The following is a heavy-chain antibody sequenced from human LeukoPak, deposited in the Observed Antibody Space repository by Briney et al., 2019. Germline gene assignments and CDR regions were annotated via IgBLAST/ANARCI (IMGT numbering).Heavy chain of an antibody. CDR3: ARGGYYRQR. V-gene: IGHV3-7*04. J-gene: IGHJ1*01. CDR1: GFTFSGYW. Sequence: GGSLRLSCAASGFTFSGYWMSGVRQAPGGGLEWVANIKPDGSETYYVDSVKGRFTIFRDNAKSSLYLQMSSLRAEDTAVYYCARGGYYRQRWGQGTLVTVSS. CDR2: IKPDGSET. D-gene: IGHD1-26*01.